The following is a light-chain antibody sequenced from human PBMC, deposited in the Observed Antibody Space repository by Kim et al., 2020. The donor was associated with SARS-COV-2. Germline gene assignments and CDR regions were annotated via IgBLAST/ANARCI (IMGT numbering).Light chain of an antibody. CDR1: QGISTY. CDR2: DAS. CDR3: QKYISDPPA. Sequence: ASIGDRVTITCRASQGISTYLAWYQQKPGRVPKLLIYDASTLQSGVPSRFSGSGSGTDFTLTISSLQPEDVATYYCQKYISDPPAFGPGTKVDIK. J-gene: IGKJ3*01. V-gene: IGKV1-27*01.